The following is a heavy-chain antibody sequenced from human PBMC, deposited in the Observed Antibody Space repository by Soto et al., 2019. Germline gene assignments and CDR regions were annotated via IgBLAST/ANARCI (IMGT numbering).Heavy chain of an antibody. D-gene: IGHD2-2*01. J-gene: IGHJ4*02. CDR2: ISSSSSYI. CDR3: ASSLVEYQLLFDG. V-gene: IGHV3-21*01. CDR1: GFTFSSYS. Sequence: EVQLVESGGGLVKPGGSLRLSCAASGFTFSSYSMNWVRQAPGKGLEWVSSISSSSSYIYYADSVKGRFTISRDNAKNSLYLQMNSLRAEDTAVYYCASSLVEYQLLFDGWGQGTLVTVSS.